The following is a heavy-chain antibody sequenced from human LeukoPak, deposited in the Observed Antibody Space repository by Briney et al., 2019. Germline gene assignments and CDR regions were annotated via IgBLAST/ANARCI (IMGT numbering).Heavy chain of an antibody. D-gene: IGHD1-26*01. V-gene: IGHV3-30*04. Sequence: GSLRLSCAASGFTFSRYTMHWVRQAPGKGLEWVTIISYDGSNKYYADSVKGRFTISRDNSKNTLYLQMNSLRTEDTAVYFCARDAWDDAFDIWGQGTMVTVSS. J-gene: IGHJ3*02. CDR2: ISYDGSNK. CDR3: ARDAWDDAFDI. CDR1: GFTFSRYT.